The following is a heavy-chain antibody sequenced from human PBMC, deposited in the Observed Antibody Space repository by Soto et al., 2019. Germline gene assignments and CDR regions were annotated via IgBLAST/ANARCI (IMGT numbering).Heavy chain of an antibody. D-gene: IGHD3-10*01. CDR2: IYWNDDT. CDR3: ARRLTVVPLAFDL. V-gene: IGHV2-5*01. J-gene: IGHJ3*01. Sequence: GPTLVNPTQTLTLTCSFSGFSLTTSGVGVGWIRQPPGKALEWLALIYWNDDTRYSPSLKNRVTITTDTSKNQVVLTMADMDPVDTATYYCARRLTVVPLAFDLWGQGTMVTVSS. CDR1: GFSLTTSGVG.